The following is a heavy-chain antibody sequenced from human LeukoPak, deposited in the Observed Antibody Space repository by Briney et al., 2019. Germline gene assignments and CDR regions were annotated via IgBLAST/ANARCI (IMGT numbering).Heavy chain of an antibody. J-gene: IGHJ6*04. D-gene: IGHD3-10*01. V-gene: IGHV4-38-2*01. Sequence: PSETLSLTCAVSGHSISTGYYWGWIRQPPGKGLEWIGSMSHNRGTYYNPSLKSRVTISMDTSKNQISLRLTSVTAADAAVYYCASYYASGVSAYNYYGMDVWGKGTTVTVSS. CDR2: MSHNRGT. CDR1: GHSISTGYY. CDR3: ASYYASGVSAYNYYGMDV.